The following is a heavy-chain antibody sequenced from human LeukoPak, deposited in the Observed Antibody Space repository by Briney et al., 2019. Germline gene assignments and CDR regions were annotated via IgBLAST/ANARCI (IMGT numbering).Heavy chain of an antibody. V-gene: IGHV3-30-3*02. D-gene: IGHD3-9*01. J-gene: IGHJ4*02. Sequence: GGSLRLSCAASGFTISSYAMHWVRQAPGKGLEGVAVISYDGSNKYFADSLKGRFTISRDNARNTLYLQMNSGRGEARAVYCWAKTGGGSYLTGYHVDYWGQGTLVTVSS. CDR3: AKTGGGSYLTGYHVDY. CDR2: ISYDGSNK. CDR1: GFTISSYA.